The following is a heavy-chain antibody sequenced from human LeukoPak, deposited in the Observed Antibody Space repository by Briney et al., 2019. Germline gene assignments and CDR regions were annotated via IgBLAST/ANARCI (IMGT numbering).Heavy chain of an antibody. J-gene: IGHJ4*02. D-gene: IGHD2-2*01. V-gene: IGHV4-4*07. CDR3: ARLRRGVVPAAYDY. CDR2: IYTSGST. Sequence: ASETLSLTCTVSGGSISSYYWSWIRQPAGKGLEWIGRIYTSGSTNYNPSLKSRVTISVDTSKNQFSLKLSSVTAADTAVYYCARLRRGVVPAAYDYWGQGTLVTVSS. CDR1: GGSISSYY.